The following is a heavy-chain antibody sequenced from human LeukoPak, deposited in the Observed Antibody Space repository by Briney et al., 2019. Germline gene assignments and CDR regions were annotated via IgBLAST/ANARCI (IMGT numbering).Heavy chain of an antibody. V-gene: IGHV3-30*04. J-gene: IGHJ4*02. CDR2: ISYDGSNK. D-gene: IGHD1-26*01. CDR1: GFTFSSYA. Sequence: GGSLRLSCAASGFTFSSYAMHWVRQAPGKGLEWVAVISYDGSNKYYADSVKGRFTISRDNSKNTLYLQMNSLRAEATAVYYCARGQHGVGATTPSIWGQGTLVTVSS. CDR3: ARGQHGVGATTPSI.